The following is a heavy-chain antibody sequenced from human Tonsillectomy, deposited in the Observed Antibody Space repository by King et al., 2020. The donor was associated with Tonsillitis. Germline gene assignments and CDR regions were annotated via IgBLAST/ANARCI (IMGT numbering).Heavy chain of an antibody. CDR2: MNPNSGNT. Sequence: QLVQSGAEVKKPGASVKVSCKASGYTFTSYDINWVRQATGQGLVWMGWMNPNSGNTGYAQKFQGRVTMTRNTSISTAYMELSSLRSEDTAVYYCARTFCSSTSCYLYYYYYMDVWGKGTTVTVSS. J-gene: IGHJ6*03. D-gene: IGHD2-2*01. CDR1: GYTFTSYD. V-gene: IGHV1-8*01. CDR3: ARTFCSSTSCYLYYYYYMDV.